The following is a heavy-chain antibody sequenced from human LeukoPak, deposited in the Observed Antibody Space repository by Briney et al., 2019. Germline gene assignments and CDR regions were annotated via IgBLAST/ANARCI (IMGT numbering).Heavy chain of an antibody. D-gene: IGHD5-18*01. CDR3: AKSGYSYEGAYYFDY. CDR1: GFTFDDYA. J-gene: IGHJ4*02. V-gene: IGHV3-9*03. CDR2: ISWNSGSI. Sequence: PGGSLRLSCAASGFTFDDYAMHWVRQAPGRGLEWVSGISWNSGSIGYADSVKGRFTISRDNAKNSLYLQMNSLRAEDMALYYCAKSGYSYEGAYYFDYWGQGTLVTVSS.